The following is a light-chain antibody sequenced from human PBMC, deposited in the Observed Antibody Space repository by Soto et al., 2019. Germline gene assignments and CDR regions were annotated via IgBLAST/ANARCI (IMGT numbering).Light chain of an antibody. CDR1: TGAVTGGHY. J-gene: IGLJ1*01. CDR3: LLSYSGASYV. V-gene: IGLV7-46*01. CDR2: DTS. Sequence: QTVVTQEPSLTVSPGGTVTLTCGSSTGAVTGGHYSYWFQQKPGQAPRTLIYDTSSKHSWTPARFSGSLLGGKAALTLSGAQPEDEAEYYCLLSYSGASYVFGAGTKLTVL.